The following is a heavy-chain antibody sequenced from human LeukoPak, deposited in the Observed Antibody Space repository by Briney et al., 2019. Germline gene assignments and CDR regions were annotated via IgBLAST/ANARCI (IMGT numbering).Heavy chain of an antibody. V-gene: IGHV1-2*02. Sequence: GASVKVSCKASGYTFTGYYMHWVRQAPGQGLEWMGWINPNSGGTNYAQKFQGRVTMTRDTSISTAYMELSRLRSDDTAVYYCAQLGEGVTMVRGVIPSPMDVWGKGTTVTVSS. CDR2: INPNSGGT. CDR1: GYTFTGYY. CDR3: AQLGEGVTMVRGVIPSPMDV. D-gene: IGHD3-10*01. J-gene: IGHJ6*03.